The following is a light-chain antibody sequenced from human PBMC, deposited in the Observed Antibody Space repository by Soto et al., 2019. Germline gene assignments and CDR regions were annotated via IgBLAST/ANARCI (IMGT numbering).Light chain of an antibody. CDR3: KHYNSYSEA. V-gene: IGKV1-5*03. J-gene: IGKJ1*01. CDR2: KAS. Sequence: DIQMTQSPSTLSGSVGDRVTITCRASQTISSCLAWYQQKPGKAPKLLIYKASTLKSGVPSRFSGSGSGTEFPLTISSLQPEDFATYYCKHYNSYSEAFGQGTKVELK. CDR1: QTISSC.